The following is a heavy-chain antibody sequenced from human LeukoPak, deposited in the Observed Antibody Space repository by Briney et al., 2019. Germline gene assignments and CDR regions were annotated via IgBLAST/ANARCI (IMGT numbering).Heavy chain of an antibody. D-gene: IGHD3-3*01. Sequence: PGGSLRLSCATSGFTFSDYGIHWIRQAPGKGLEWEAFILYDGTLDYYADSVQGRFTISRDNSKNTLYLQMHSLRAEDTAVYYCARSMGSGYYDFWSGYYTLPDYWGQGTLVTVSS. J-gene: IGHJ4*02. CDR2: ILYDGTLD. CDR1: GFTFSDYG. CDR3: ARSMGSGYYDFWSGYYTLPDY. V-gene: IGHV3-30*12.